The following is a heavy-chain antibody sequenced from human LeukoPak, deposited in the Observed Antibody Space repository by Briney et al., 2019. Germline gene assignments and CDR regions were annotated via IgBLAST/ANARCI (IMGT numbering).Heavy chain of an antibody. J-gene: IGHJ4*02. CDR2: ISSSSTI. CDR3: ARDHALLFDY. V-gene: IGHV3-48*02. Sequence: PGGSLRLSCAASGFTFSSYRMNWVRQAPGKGLEWVSYISSSSTIYYAGSVKGRFTISRDNAKNSLYLQMNSLRDEDTAVYYCARDHALLFDYWGQGTLVTVSS. D-gene: IGHD3-10*01. CDR1: GFTFSSYR.